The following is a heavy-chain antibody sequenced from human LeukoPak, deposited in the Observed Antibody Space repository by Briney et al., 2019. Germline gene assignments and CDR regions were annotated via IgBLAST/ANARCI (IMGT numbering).Heavy chain of an antibody. D-gene: IGHD5-12*01. CDR2: IYYSGST. CDR1: GGSISSSSYY. V-gene: IGHV4-39*07. Sequence: SETLSLTCAVSGGSISSSSYYWGWIRQPPGKGLEWIGSIYYSGSTYYNPSLKSRVTISADTSKNQFSLRLTSVTAADTAVYYCASYSGLNDYYHYYYMDVWGKGTTVTVSS. J-gene: IGHJ6*03. CDR3: ASYSGLNDYYHYYYMDV.